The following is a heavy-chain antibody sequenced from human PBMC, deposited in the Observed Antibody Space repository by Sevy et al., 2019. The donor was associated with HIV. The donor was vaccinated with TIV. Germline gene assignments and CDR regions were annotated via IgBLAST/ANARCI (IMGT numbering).Heavy chain of an antibody. V-gene: IGHV3-23*01. D-gene: IGHD2-8*01. Sequence: GGSLRLSCAASGFTFSKYSMSWVRQPPGKGLEWVSTLSFGCGEINYADSVKGRFTISRDNSKSSEYLQMNKLRPEDTAVYFCAREGCTKPHDYWGQGTLVTVSS. CDR2: LSFGCGEI. CDR1: GFTFSKYS. CDR3: AREGCTKPHDY. J-gene: IGHJ4*02.